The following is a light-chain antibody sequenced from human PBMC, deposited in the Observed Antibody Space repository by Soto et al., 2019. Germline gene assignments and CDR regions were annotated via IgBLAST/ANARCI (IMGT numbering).Light chain of an antibody. V-gene: IGKV1-39*01. CDR3: QQSYSTPVT. Sequence: IQMTQSPSSLSASVGGRFTVTCRASQSISSYLNWYQQKPGKAPKLLIYGASRLQSGVPSRFSGSGSGTDFTLTISSLQPEDFATYYCQQSYSTPVTFGQGTRLEI. CDR2: GAS. CDR1: QSISSY. J-gene: IGKJ5*01.